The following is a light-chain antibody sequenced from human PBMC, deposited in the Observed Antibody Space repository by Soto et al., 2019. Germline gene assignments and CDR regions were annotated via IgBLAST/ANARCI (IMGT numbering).Light chain of an antibody. J-gene: IGKJ1*01. CDR3: QQYSSYRT. V-gene: IGKV1-5*01. Sequence: DIQMTQSPSTLSASVGDRVTITCRASQSISTWLAWYQQKPGKAPKLLIYDASSLESGVPSRFSGSGSGTEFTLTISSLQPDDFATYYCQQYSSYRTFGQGTKVEIK. CDR2: DAS. CDR1: QSISTW.